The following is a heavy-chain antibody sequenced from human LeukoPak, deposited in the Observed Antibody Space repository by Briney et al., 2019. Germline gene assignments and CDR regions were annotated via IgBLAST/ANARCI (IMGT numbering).Heavy chain of an antibody. J-gene: IGHJ3*02. D-gene: IGHD2-15*01. V-gene: IGHV4-59*01. Sequence: SETLSLTCTVSGGPISSYYWSWIRQPPGKGLEWIGYIYYSGSTNYNPSLKSRVTISVDTSKNQFSLKLSSVTAADTAVYYCARSGGAFDIWGQGTMVTVSS. CDR2: IYYSGST. CDR3: ARSGGAFDI. CDR1: GGPISSYY.